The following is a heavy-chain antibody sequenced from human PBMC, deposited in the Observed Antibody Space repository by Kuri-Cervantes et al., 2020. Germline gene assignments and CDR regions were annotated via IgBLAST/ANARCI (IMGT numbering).Heavy chain of an antibody. CDR1: GFTFSSYS. Sequence: GESLKISCAASGFTFSSYSMNWVRQAPGKGLEWVSSISSSSSYIYYADSVKGRFTISRDNAKNSLYLQMNSLRAEDTAVYYCARDWGSGWERGAFDYWGQGTLVTVSS. CDR3: ARDWGSGWERGAFDY. J-gene: IGHJ4*02. D-gene: IGHD6-19*01. CDR2: ISSSSSYI. V-gene: IGHV3-21*01.